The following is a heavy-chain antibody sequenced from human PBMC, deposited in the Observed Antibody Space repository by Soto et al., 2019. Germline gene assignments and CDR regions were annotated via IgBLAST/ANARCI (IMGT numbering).Heavy chain of an antibody. J-gene: IGHJ3*02. CDR1: VGTFSSYT. V-gene: IGHV1-69*02. D-gene: IGHD2-15*01. Sequence: QVQLVQSGAEVKKPGSSVKVSCKASVGTFSSYTISWVRQAPGQGLEWMGRIIPILGIANYAQKFQGRVTITADKSTSTAYMELSSLRSEDTAVYYCASGGERDAFDIWGQGTMVTVSS. CDR3: ASGGERDAFDI. CDR2: IIPILGIA.